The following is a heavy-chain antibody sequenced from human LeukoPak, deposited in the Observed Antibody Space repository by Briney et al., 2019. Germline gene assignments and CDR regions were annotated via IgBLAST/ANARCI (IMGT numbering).Heavy chain of an antibody. CDR3: AKDWDPGYYDSSGSYPDY. V-gene: IGHV3-30*18. CDR1: GFTFISFG. CDR2: ISYDGSNK. J-gene: IGHJ4*02. D-gene: IGHD3-22*01. Sequence: GGSLILSCAASGFTFISFGMHWVRQAPGKGLEWVALISYDGSNKYYADSVKGRFTISRDNSKNTLYLQVNSLRAEDAAVYYCAKDWDPGYYDSSGSYPDYWGQGTLVTVSS.